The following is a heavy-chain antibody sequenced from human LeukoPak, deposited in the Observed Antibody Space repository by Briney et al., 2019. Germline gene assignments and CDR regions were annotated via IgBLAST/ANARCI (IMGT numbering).Heavy chain of an antibody. D-gene: IGHD7-27*01. CDR1: GGSISSSSYY. CDR2: IYYSGST. V-gene: IGHV4-39*01. CDR3: AGGPGDHYYHYYYMDV. Sequence: PSETLSLTCTVSGGSISSSSYYWGWIRQPPGKGLEWIGSIYYSGSTYYNPSLKSRVTISVDTSKNQFSLKLSSVTAADTAVYYCAGGPGDHYYHYYYMDVWGKGTTVTVSS. J-gene: IGHJ6*03.